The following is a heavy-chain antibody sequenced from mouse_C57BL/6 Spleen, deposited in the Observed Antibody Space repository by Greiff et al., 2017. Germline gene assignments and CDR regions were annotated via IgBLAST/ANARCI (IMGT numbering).Heavy chain of an antibody. CDR2: IWSGGST. CDR3: ARYYYSNLYYYAMDY. Sequence: VQLQESGPGLVQPSQSLSITCTVSGFSLTSYGVHWVRQSPGKGLEWLGVIWSGGSTDYNAAFISRLSISKDNSKSQVFFKMNSLQADDTAIYYCARYYYSNLYYYAMDYWGQGTSVTVSS. V-gene: IGHV2-2*01. D-gene: IGHD2-5*01. CDR1: GFSLTSYG. J-gene: IGHJ4*01.